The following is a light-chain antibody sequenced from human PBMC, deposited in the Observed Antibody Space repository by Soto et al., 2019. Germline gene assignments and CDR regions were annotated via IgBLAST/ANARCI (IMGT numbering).Light chain of an antibody. CDR2: DAS. CDR3: QHRSKWQPGRT. CDR1: QSVSSY. V-gene: IGKV3-11*01. J-gene: IGKJ4*01. Sequence: EIVWTQSPATMSLSTGERATLSCRASQSVSSYLAWYQQKPGQAPRLLIYDASNRATGIPARFSGSGSGTDFTLTISSLEPEGFAVYYCQHRSKWQPGRTFGGGTKVEIK.